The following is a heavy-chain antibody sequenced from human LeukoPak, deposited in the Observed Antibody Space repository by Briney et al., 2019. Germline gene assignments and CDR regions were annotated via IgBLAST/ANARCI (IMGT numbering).Heavy chain of an antibody. V-gene: IGHV1-69*06. CDR1: GGTFSSYA. CDR3: ARDPPGRPYSSSSYG. Sequence: SVKVSCKASGGTFSSYAISWVRQAPGQGLERMGGIIPMFGTANYAQKFQGRVTITADKSTSTAYMELSSLRSEDTAVYYCARDPPGRPYSSSSYGWGQGTLVTVSS. CDR2: IIPMFGTA. J-gene: IGHJ4*02. D-gene: IGHD6-6*01.